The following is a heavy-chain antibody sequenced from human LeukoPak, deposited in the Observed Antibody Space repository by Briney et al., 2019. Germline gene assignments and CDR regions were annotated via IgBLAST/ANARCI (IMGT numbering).Heavy chain of an antibody. D-gene: IGHD3-22*01. J-gene: IGHJ4*02. CDR1: GYTFTSYG. CDR3: ARESFSYYDSSGPPYYFDY. V-gene: IGHV1-18*01. Sequence: ASVKVSCKASGYTFTSYGISWVRQAPGQGLEWMGWISAYNGNTNYAQKLQGRVTMTTDTSTSTAYMELRSLRSDDTAVYYCARESFSYYDSSGPPYYFDYWGQGTLVTVSS. CDR2: ISAYNGNT.